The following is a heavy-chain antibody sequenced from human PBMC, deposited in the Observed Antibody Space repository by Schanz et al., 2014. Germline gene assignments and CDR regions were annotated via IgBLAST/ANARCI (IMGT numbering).Heavy chain of an antibody. V-gene: IGHV3-23*04. CDR1: GFAFSVYG. J-gene: IGHJ6*02. Sequence: EVQLVESGGGLVQPGRSLRLSCAASGFAFSVYGMHWVRQAPGKGPEWVSGISGGGGTRNYADSVKGRFTVFRDNSKRTLYLQMNSLSADDTAVFYCAKGMGYCSGGTCYDYYYYGLDVWGQGTTXTVSS. D-gene: IGHD2-15*01. CDR2: ISGGGGTR. CDR3: AKGMGYCSGGTCYDYYYYGLDV.